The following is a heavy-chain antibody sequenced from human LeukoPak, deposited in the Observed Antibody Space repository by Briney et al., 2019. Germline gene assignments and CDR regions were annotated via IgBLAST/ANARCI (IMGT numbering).Heavy chain of an antibody. J-gene: IGHJ4*02. CDR2: ISSDGSNK. CDR1: GFTFSNYA. Sequence: GGSLRLSCAATGFTFSNYAMHWVRQAPGKGLEWVAVISSDGSNKYYADSVKGRFTISRDNAKNSLFLQMNNLRAEDTAVYYCANTDYLGYWGQGTLVTVSS. V-gene: IGHV3-30-3*01. CDR3: ANTDYLGY.